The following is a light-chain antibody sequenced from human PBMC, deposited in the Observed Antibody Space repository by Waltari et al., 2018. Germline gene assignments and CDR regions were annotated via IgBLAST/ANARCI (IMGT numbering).Light chain of an antibody. CDR3: QHYENWPYT. CDR1: QSVSSK. V-gene: IGKV3-15*01. J-gene: IGKJ2*01. CDR2: ATS. Sequence: MVMTQSPATLSVSPGERATLSCRASQSVSSKLAWYQQKLGQAPRLLIYATSARATGIPARFSGSGSGTEFTLTISSLQPDDFAVYYCQHYENWPYTFGQGTKLEI.